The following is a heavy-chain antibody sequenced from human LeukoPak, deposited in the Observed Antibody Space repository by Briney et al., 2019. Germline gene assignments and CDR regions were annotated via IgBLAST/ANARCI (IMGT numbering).Heavy chain of an antibody. D-gene: IGHD4-23*01. J-gene: IGHJ4*02. CDR1: GFTFSSYG. V-gene: IGHV3-30*02. Sequence: GGSLRLSCAASGFTFSSYGMHWVRQAPGKGLEWVAFIRYDGSNKYYADSVKGRFTISRDNSKNTLYLQMNSLRAADTAVYYCARDNGGNYPHWGQGTLVTVSS. CDR2: IRYDGSNK. CDR3: ARDNGGNYPH.